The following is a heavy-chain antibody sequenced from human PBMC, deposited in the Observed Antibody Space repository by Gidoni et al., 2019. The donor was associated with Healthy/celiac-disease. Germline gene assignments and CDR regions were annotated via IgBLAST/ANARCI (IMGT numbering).Heavy chain of an antibody. D-gene: IGHD1-26*01. CDR3: AKDQWELLARTLYYFDY. V-gene: IGHV3-23*01. Sequence: EVQLLESGGGLVQPGGSLRLSCAASGFHFSSYGMSWVRQAPGKGLEWVSAISGSGGSTYYADSVKGRFTISRDNSKNTLYLQMNSLRAEDTAVYYCAKDQWELLARTLYYFDYWGQGTLVTVSS. CDR1: GFHFSSYG. CDR2: ISGSGGST. J-gene: IGHJ4*02.